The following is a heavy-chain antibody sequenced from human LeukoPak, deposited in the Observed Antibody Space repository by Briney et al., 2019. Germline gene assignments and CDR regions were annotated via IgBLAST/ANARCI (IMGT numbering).Heavy chain of an antibody. CDR2: IFHSGIS. V-gene: IGHV4-38-2*01. J-gene: IGHJ4*02. CDR1: GYSISGGYY. D-gene: IGHD3-22*01. Sequence: SEXXSLTCAVSGYSISGGYYWGWIRQPPGKGLEWIGNIFHSGISHYNPSLSSRLTMSVDTSKNQFSLNLRSVTAADTAVYYCVRTTYYYDTSGHLGFDHWGQGTLVTVSS. CDR3: VRTTYYYDTSGHLGFDH.